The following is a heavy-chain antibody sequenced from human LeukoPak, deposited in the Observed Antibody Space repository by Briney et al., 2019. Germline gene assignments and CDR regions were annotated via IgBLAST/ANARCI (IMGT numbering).Heavy chain of an antibody. Sequence: GGSLRLSCAASGFTFSSYAMSWVRQAPEKGLEWVSTISGSGGSTYYTDSVKGRFTISRDNAKNSLYLQMNSLRAEDTAVYYCARDRPYSSSLWGQGTMVTVSS. CDR1: GFTFSSYA. D-gene: IGHD6-6*01. CDR3: ARDRPYSSSL. CDR2: ISGSGGST. J-gene: IGHJ3*01. V-gene: IGHV3-23*01.